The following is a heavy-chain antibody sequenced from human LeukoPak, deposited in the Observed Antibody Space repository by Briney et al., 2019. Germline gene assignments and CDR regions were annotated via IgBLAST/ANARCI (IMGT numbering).Heavy chain of an antibody. CDR2: ISSSGSTI. CDR3: ARDPGDYYDSSGYCYPY. CDR1: GFTFSSYE. J-gene: IGHJ4*02. Sequence: PGGSLRLSCAASGFTFSSYEMNWVRQAPGKGLEWVSYISSSGSTIYYADSVEGRFTISRDNAKNSLYLQMNSLRAEDTAVYYCARDPGDYYDSSGYCYPYWGQGTLVTVSS. V-gene: IGHV3-48*03. D-gene: IGHD3-22*01.